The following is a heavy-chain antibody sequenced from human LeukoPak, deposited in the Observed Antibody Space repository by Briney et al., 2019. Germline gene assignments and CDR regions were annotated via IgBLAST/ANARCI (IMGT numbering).Heavy chain of an antibody. V-gene: IGHV1-18*01. J-gene: IGHJ6*03. CDR2: ISAYNGNT. CDR1: GYTFTRHG. CDR3: ARGPGGRSGYHPLDDYYYYFYIDV. Sequence: GASVKVSCKASGYTFTRHGINWVRQAPGQGLEWMGWISAYNGNTNYAQKLQGRVTMTTDTSTSTAYMELRRLRSDDTAVYYCARGPGGRSGYHPLDDYYYYFYIDVWGKGTTVTVSS. D-gene: IGHD3-22*01.